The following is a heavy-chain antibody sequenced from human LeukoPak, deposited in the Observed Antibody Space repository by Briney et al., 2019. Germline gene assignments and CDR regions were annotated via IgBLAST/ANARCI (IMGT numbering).Heavy chain of an antibody. J-gene: IGHJ3*02. Sequence: ASVKVSCKASGYTFTSYGISWVRQAPGQGLEWTGWINAYNGNTNYAQKLQGRVTMTTDTSTSTAYMELRSLRSDDTAVYYCARVPTYYYDSSGYYFAFDIWGQGTMVTVSS. CDR1: GYTFTSYG. CDR2: INAYNGNT. V-gene: IGHV1-18*01. D-gene: IGHD3-22*01. CDR3: ARVPTYYYDSSGYYFAFDI.